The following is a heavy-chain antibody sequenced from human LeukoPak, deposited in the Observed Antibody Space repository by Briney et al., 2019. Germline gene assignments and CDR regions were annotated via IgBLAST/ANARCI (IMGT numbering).Heavy chain of an antibody. CDR3: ARVTPSVLTSPFDP. CDR1: GGSISSYY. Sequence: PSETLSPTCTVSGGSISSYYWSWIRQPPGRGLEWIGYIYYSGSTNYNPSLKSRVTISVDTSKNQFSLKLSSVTAADTAVYYCARVTPSVLTSPFDPWGQGTLVTVSS. CDR2: IYYSGST. J-gene: IGHJ5*02. V-gene: IGHV4-59*01. D-gene: IGHD4/OR15-4a*01.